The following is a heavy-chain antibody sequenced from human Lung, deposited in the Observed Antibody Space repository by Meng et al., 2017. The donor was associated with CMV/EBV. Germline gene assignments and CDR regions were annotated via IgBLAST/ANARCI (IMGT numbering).Heavy chain of an antibody. Sequence: SCVASGFTFSSYGMHWVRQAPGKGLEWVAYIRYDGSNEYYVDSVKGRFTISRDNSKDTLYLQMSSLRAEDTAVYYCAKDRVYSSRYSGMDVWGQGNXV. CDR3: AKDRVYSSRYSGMDV. J-gene: IGHJ6*02. CDR2: IRYDGSNE. V-gene: IGHV3-30*02. CDR1: GFTFSSYG. D-gene: IGHD5-12*01.